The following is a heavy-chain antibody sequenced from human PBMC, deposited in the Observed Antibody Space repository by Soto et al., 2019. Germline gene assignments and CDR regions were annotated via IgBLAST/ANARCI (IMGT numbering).Heavy chain of an antibody. CDR2: IVPMLGTP. CDR1: GGTFDNFI. D-gene: IGHD1-26*01. CDR3: ARNGTYSSSLSQYSGMDV. Sequence: SVKVSCKASGGTFDNFITNWVRQTPGRGLEWMGGIVPMLGTPTYAEKFKGRVTISATGSTSTMYMEVTSLRSEDTAIYYCARNGTYSSSLSQYSGMDVWGQGTTVTVSS. J-gene: IGHJ6*02. V-gene: IGHV1-69*13.